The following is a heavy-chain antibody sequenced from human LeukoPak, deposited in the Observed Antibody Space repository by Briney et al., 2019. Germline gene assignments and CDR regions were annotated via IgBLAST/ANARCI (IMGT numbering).Heavy chain of an antibody. J-gene: IGHJ4*02. CDR1: GGSISSGGYY. V-gene: IGHV4-31*03. Sequence: SQTLSLTCTVSGGSISSGGYYWSWIRQHPGKGPEWIGYIYYSGSTYYNPSLRSRVTISVDTSKNQFSLKLSSVTAADTAVYHCARDRGRDYDYGDYLPLGYFDYWGQGTLVTVSS. CDR2: IYYSGST. CDR3: ARDRGRDYDYGDYLPLGYFDY. D-gene: IGHD4-17*01.